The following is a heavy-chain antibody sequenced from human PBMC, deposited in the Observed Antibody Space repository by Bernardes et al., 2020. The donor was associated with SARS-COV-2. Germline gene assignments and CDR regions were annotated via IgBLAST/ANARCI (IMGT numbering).Heavy chain of an antibody. D-gene: IGHD2-21*01. CDR2: ISGSGTSI. CDR3: ARTNCGGDCSSDYYFYYGMDV. J-gene: IGHJ6*02. V-gene: IGHV3-48*03. Sequence: GSLRLSCAASGLTFSSHEMNWVRQAPGKGLEWVSYISGSGTSIYYADSVKGRFTISRDNAKNSLYLQMNSLRAEDTAVYYCARTNCGGDCSSDYYFYYGMDVWGQGTTVTVSS. CDR1: GLTFSSHE.